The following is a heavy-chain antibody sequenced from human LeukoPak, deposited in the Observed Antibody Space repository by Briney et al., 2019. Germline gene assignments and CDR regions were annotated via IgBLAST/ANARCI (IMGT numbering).Heavy chain of an antibody. J-gene: IGHJ4*02. CDR1: GGSFSGYY. D-gene: IGHD5-12*01. CDR3: ARGNSGYDPLIDY. CDR2: INHSGST. V-gene: IGHV4-34*01. Sequence: SETLSLTCAVYGGSFSGYYWSWIRQPPGKGLEWIGEINHSGSTNYNPSLKSRVTISVDTSKNQFSLKLSSVTAADTAVYYCARGNSGYDPLIDYWGQGTLVTVSS.